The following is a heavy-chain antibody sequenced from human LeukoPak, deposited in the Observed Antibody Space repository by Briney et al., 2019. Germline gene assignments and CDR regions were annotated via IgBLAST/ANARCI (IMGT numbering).Heavy chain of an antibody. J-gene: IGHJ6*02. CDR2: TYYRSKLYK. D-gene: IGHD3-22*01. Sequence: SQTLSLTCAISGDSVSSNSAAWNWIRQSPSRGLEWLGRTYYRSKLYKDYAVSVKSRISINPDTSKNQFSLQLNSVTPEDTAVYYCARSSPEKYYYDSSGYYEYYYYGMDVWGQGTTVTVSS. CDR3: ARSSPEKYYYDSSGYYEYYYYGMDV. V-gene: IGHV6-1*01. CDR1: GDSVSSNSAA.